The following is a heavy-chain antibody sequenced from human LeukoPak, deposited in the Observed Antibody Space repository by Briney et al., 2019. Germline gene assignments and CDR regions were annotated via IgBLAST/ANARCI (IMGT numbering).Heavy chain of an antibody. V-gene: IGHV4-59*12. CDR1: GVSIRSKY. D-gene: IGHD6-19*01. Sequence: SETLSLTCTVSGVSIRSKYWSWLRQPPGKRLEWLGYISSSGTTNYNPSLKSRVTISVDTSKNQFSLHLRSVTAADTAVYYCATTGYSSGWYLGYWGQGTLITVSS. CDR2: ISSSGTT. CDR3: ATTGYSSGWYLGY. J-gene: IGHJ4*02.